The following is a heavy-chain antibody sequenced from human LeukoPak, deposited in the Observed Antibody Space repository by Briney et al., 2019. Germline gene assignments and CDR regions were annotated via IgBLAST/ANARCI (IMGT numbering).Heavy chain of an antibody. CDR1: GDSISSSSYH. V-gene: IGHV4-39*01. CDR2: VYYSGST. D-gene: IGHD4-11*01. J-gene: IGHJ4*02. CDR3: ARHEGLVTNVDY. Sequence: SETLSLTCIVSGDSISSSSYHWGWIRQPPGKGLDWIGSVYYSGSTYYNPSLKSRVTISVDTSKNQFSLKLSSVTAADTAVDDCARHEGLVTNVDYWGQGALVTVSS.